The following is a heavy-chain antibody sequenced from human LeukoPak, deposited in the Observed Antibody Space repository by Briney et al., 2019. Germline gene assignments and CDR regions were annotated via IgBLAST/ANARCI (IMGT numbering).Heavy chain of an antibody. D-gene: IGHD3-22*01. V-gene: IGHV1-46*01. Sequence: ASVKVSCKASGYTFTSYYMHWVRQAPGQGLEWMGIINPSDGSTSYEQKFQGRVTMTRDMSTSTVYMGLSSLRSEDTAVYYWAREGQALDSSGDGPFDYWGQGTLVTVSS. J-gene: IGHJ4*02. CDR3: AREGQALDSSGDGPFDY. CDR2: INPSDGST. CDR1: GYTFTSYY.